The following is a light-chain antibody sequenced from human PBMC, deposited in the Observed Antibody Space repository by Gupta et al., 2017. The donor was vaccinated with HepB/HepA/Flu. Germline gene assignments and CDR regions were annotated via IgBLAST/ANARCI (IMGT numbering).Light chain of an antibody. V-gene: IGLV3-21*04. CDR3: QVWDSSSDHWV. Sequence: SYVLTQPSSVSVAPGTTARITWGGNNIGSKSVHWYPQKPGQAPVLVIYYDSDRPSGIPERFSGSNSGNTATLTISRVEAGDEADYYCQVWDSSSDHWVFGGGTKLTVL. CDR2: YDS. J-gene: IGLJ3*02. CDR1: NIGSKS.